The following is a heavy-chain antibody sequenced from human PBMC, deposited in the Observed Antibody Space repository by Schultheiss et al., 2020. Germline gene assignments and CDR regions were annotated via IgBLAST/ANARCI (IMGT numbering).Heavy chain of an antibody. CDR2: ISAYNGNT. CDR1: GYTFTGYY. V-gene: IGHV1-2*02. J-gene: IGHJ4*02. CDR3: ARAYSSGV. D-gene: IGHD6-19*01. Sequence: ASVKVSCKASGYTFTGYYMHWVRQAPGQGLEWMGWISAYNGNTNYAQKFQGRVTMTRNTSISTAYMELSSLRSDDTAVYYCARAYSSGVWGQGTLVTVSS.